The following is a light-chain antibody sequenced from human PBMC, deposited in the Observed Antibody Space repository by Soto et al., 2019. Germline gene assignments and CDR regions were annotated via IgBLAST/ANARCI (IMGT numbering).Light chain of an antibody. CDR2: EVT. V-gene: IGLV2-8*01. CDR3: SSHAGINNVV. CDR1: SRDVGGYNY. J-gene: IGLJ7*01. Sequence: QSALTQPPSASGSPGQSVTISGTGTSRDVGGYNYVSWYQQHPGKAPKLMIYEVTKRPSGVPDRFSGSKSGNTASLTVSGLQAEDEADYYCSSHAGINNVVFGGGTQLTVL.